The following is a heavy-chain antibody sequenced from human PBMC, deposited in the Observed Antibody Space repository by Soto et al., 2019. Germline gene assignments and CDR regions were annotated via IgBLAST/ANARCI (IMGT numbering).Heavy chain of an antibody. Sequence: LRLSCAASGFTFTSAAVSWLRQAPGKGLEWVSTLSGSGATTYYADSVKGRFTISRDNSKNTLYLQMNSLRAEDTALYYCAKTRESGIYFYFDSWGQGALVTVSS. J-gene: IGHJ4*02. CDR1: GFTFTSAA. D-gene: IGHD1-26*01. CDR2: LSGSGATT. CDR3: AKTRESGIYFYFDS. V-gene: IGHV3-23*01.